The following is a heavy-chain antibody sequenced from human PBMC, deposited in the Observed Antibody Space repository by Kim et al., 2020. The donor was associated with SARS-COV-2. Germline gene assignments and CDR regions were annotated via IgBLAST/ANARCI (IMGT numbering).Heavy chain of an antibody. J-gene: IGHJ6*02. D-gene: IGHD2-15*01. CDR3: AKDRPGYSYGMDV. CDR1: GFTFSSYG. Sequence: GGSLRLSCAASGFTFSSYGMHWVRQAPGKGLEWVAVISYDGSNKYYADSVKGRFTISRDNSKNTLYLQMNSLRAEDTAVYYCAKDRPGYSYGMDVWGQGTTVTVSS. V-gene: IGHV3-30*18. CDR2: ISYDGSNK.